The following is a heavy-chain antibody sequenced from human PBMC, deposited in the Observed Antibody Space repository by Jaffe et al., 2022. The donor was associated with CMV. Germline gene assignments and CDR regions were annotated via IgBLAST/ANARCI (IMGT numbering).Heavy chain of an antibody. V-gene: IGHV3-33*08. Sequence: QVQLVESGGGVVQPGRSLRLSCAASGFTFSSYGMHWVRQAPGKGLEWVAVIWYDGSNKYYADSVKGRFTISRDNSKNTLYLQMNSLRAEDTAVYYCARALGWHDFVEGQNYYGSGSFDLVDYWGQGTLVTVSS. CDR2: IWYDGSNK. D-gene: IGHD3-10*01. CDR3: ARALGWHDFVEGQNYYGSGSFDLVDY. CDR1: GFTFSSYG. J-gene: IGHJ4*02.